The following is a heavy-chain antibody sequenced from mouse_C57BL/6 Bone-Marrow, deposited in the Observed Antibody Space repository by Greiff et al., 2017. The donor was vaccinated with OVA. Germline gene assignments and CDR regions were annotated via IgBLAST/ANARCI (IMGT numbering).Heavy chain of an antibody. J-gene: IGHJ4*01. CDR2: IDPSDSET. V-gene: IGHV1-52*01. Sequence: QVQLQQPGAELVRPGSSVKLSCKASGYTFTSYWMHWVKQRPIQGLEWIGNIDPSDSETHYNQKFKDKATLTVDKSSSTAYMQLSSLTSEDSAVYYCARWGFDGYAMDYWGQGTSVTVSS. CDR3: ARWGFDGYAMDY. CDR1: GYTFTSYW.